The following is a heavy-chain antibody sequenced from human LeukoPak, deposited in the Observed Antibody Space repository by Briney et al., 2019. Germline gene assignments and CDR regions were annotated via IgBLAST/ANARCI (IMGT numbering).Heavy chain of an antibody. J-gene: IGHJ4*02. Sequence: ASVKVSCKTSGYSFILYGISWVRQAPGQGPEWMGWISTSTGDTKYTQKFQGRVTMTRDMSTSTVYMELSSLRSEDTAVYYCARVVGAAEFDYWGQGTLVTVSS. CDR1: GYSFILYG. CDR3: ARVVGAAEFDY. CDR2: ISTSTGDT. V-gene: IGHV1-18*01. D-gene: IGHD1-26*01.